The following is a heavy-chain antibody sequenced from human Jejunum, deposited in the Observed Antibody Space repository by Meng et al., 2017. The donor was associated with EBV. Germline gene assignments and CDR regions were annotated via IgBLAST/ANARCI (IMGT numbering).Heavy chain of an antibody. D-gene: IGHD3-16*02. J-gene: IGHJ4*02. CDR3: SHYIWGSYPAGAY. CDR1: GGSIRSNNW. Sequence: QVPTQESGPGLVKPWETLSLPCAASGGSIRSNNWWSWVRQPPGKGLEWIGEIYHSGIVNYNPSLKSRVTISVDKSKNQFSLRLTSVTAADTAVYYCSHYIWGSYPAGAYWGQGTLVTVSS. CDR2: IYHSGIV. V-gene: IGHV4-4*02.